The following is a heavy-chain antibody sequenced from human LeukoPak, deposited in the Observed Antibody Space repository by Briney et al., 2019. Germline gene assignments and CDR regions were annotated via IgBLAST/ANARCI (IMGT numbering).Heavy chain of an antibody. V-gene: IGHV4-34*01. J-gene: IGHJ3*02. Sequence: PSETLSLTCAVYGGSFSGYYWSWIRQPPGKGLEWIGEINHSGSTNYNPSLKSRVTISVDTSKNQFSLKLSSVTAADTAVYYCVRGPGIVVVTATTRSAFDIWGQGTMVTVSS. CDR2: INHSGST. D-gene: IGHD2-21*02. CDR3: VRGPGIVVVTATTRSAFDI. CDR1: GGSFSGYY.